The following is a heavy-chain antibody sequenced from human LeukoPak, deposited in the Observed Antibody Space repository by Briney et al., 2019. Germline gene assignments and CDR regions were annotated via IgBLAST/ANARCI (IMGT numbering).Heavy chain of an antibody. CDR2: INAIGGST. D-gene: IGHD5-18*01. Sequence: ASVTVSCKASGYTFTTYYIHWVRQAPEQGLDWMGIINAIGGSTSYAQKFQGRVTMTRDTSTSTVYMELSSLRSEDTAVYSCARYPGSYGPPYYFDYWRQGTLVTVSS. CDR1: GYTFTTYY. CDR3: ARYPGSYGPPYYFDY. J-gene: IGHJ4*02. V-gene: IGHV1-46*01.